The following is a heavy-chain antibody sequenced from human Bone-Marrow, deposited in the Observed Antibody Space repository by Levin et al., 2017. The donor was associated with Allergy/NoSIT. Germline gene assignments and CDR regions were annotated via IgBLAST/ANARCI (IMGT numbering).Heavy chain of an antibody. CDR3: AKDDRSVRRFFEWSLPYFDS. CDR1: GFNFGGYW. CDR2: INPDGTEK. D-gene: IGHD3-3*01. V-gene: IGHV3-7*01. J-gene: IGHJ4*02. Sequence: PGGSLRLSCVGSGFNFGGYWMSWVRQYPGKGLQLVAHINPDGTEKYFVDSVEGRFTISRDNAQNSMYLQMNSLRSDDTAVYYCAKDDRSVRRFFEWSLPYFDSWGQGTLVTVSS.